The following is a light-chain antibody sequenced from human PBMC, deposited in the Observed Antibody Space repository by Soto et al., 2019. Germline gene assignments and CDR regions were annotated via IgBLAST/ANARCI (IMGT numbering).Light chain of an antibody. CDR1: QSISNR. CDR2: DAS. Sequence: DIQMTQSPSTLSASVGDRVTITCRSSQSISNRLAWYHRKPGKAPKVVIYDASSLERGVPSRFSGRGSGTEFILTINSLQPDDFATYYCQHYGGMWAFGQGTKVDIK. CDR3: QHYGGMWA. V-gene: IGKV1-5*01. J-gene: IGKJ1*01.